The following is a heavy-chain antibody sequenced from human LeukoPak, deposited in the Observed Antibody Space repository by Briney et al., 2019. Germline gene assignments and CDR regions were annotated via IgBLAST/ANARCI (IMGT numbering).Heavy chain of an antibody. CDR2: ISSSSSYI. J-gene: IGHJ4*02. D-gene: IGHD2-2*01. V-gene: IGHV3-21*01. Sequence: NPGGSLRLSCAASGFTFSSYSMNWVRHAPGKGLEWVSSISSSSSYIYYADSVKGRFTISRDNAKNTLYLQMNSLRAEDTAVYFCARDWYHAIDYWGQGTLVTVSS. CDR3: ARDWYHAIDY. CDR1: GFTFSSYS.